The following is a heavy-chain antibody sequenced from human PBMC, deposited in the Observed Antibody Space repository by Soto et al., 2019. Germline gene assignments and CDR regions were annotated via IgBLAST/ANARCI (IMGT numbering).Heavy chain of an antibody. CDR2: IYPGDSDT. J-gene: IGHJ6*02. CDR1: GYSFTSYW. D-gene: IGHD6-6*01. CDR3: ARHGNVGIAARHPKVYYYYGMDV. V-gene: IGHV5-51*01. Sequence: PGESLKISCKGPGYSFTSYWIGWVRQMPGKGLEWMGIIYPGDSDTRYSPSFQGQVTISADKSISTAYLQWSSLKASDTAMYYCARHGNVGIAARHPKVYYYYGMDVWGQGTTVTVSS.